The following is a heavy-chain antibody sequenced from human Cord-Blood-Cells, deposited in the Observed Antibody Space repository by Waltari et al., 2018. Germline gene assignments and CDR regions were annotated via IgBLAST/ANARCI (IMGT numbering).Heavy chain of an antibody. Sequence: QVQLQQWGAGLLKPSETLSLTCAVYGGSFSGYYWSWIRQPPGKGLEWIGEINHSGSTNYNPSLKSRVTISVDTSKNQFSLKLSSVTAADTAVYYCARGEGADIVVVPAAIAEYFQHWGQGTLVTVSS. V-gene: IGHV4-34*01. CDR1: GGSFSGYY. D-gene: IGHD2-2*01. CDR3: ARGEGADIVVVPAAIAEYFQH. CDR2: INHSGST. J-gene: IGHJ1*01.